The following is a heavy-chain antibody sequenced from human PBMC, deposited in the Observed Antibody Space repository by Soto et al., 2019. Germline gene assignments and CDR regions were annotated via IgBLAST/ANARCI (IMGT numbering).Heavy chain of an antibody. CDR1: GFTFSSYG. CDR3: AKDRSMVRGVIDY. J-gene: IGHJ4*02. Sequence: QVQLVESGGGVVQPGRSLRLSCAASGFTFSSYGMHWVRQAPGKGLEWVAVISYDGSNKYYADSVKGRFTISRDNSKNTLYLQMNSLRAEDTAVYYCAKDRSMVRGVIDYWGQGTLVTVSS. D-gene: IGHD3-10*01. V-gene: IGHV3-30*18. CDR2: ISYDGSNK.